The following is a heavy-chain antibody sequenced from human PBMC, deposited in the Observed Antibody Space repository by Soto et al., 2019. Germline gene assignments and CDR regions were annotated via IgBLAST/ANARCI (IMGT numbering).Heavy chain of an antibody. V-gene: IGHV5-51*01. CDR3: ARRALDPRGNYYPYNWFDS. Sequence: RGESLKISCHCSGYIFTKHWSAWVRQKPGKGLEWIGIIDPVDSDDRYSPSFEGQVTISVDKSNNTALLRWDKLKTSDAATYFCARRALDPRGNYYPYNWFDSWGQGTQVTVSP. CDR1: GYIFTKHW. J-gene: IGHJ5*01. CDR2: IDPVDSDD. D-gene: IGHD3-22*01.